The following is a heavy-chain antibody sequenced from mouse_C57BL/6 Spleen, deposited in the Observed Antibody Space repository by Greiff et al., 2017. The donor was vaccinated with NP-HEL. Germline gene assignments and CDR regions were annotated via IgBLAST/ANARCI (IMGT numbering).Heavy chain of an antibody. CDR1: GYTFTSYW. V-gene: IGHV1-69*01. CDR2: IDPSDSYT. CDR3: ARRVYYGSSYGSYFDY. Sequence: QVQLQQPGAELVMPGASVKLSCKASGYTFTSYWMHWVKQRPGQGLEWIGEIDPSDSYTNYNQKFKGKSTLTVDKSSSTAYMQLSSLPTEDSAVYYCARRVYYGSSYGSYFDYWGQGTTLTVSS. D-gene: IGHD1-1*01. J-gene: IGHJ2*01.